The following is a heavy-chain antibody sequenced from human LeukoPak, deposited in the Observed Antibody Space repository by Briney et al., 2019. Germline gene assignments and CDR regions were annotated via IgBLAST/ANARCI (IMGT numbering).Heavy chain of an antibody. V-gene: IGHV3-30-3*01. CDR1: GFTFSTYA. Sequence: PGRSLRLSCTASGFTFSTYAMHWVRQAPGKGLEWVAVISYDGTNKYYADSMKGRFTISRDNAKNSLYLQMNSLRAEDTAVYYCAREPGDYWGQGTLVTVSS. CDR3: AREPGDY. CDR2: ISYDGTNK. J-gene: IGHJ4*02.